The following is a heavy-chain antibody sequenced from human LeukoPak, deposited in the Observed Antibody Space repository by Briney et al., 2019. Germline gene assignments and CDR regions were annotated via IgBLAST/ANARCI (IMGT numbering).Heavy chain of an antibody. Sequence: SGGSLRLSCAASGFTLSSYAMSWVRQAPGKGLEWVSAISGSGGSTYYADSVKGRFTISRDNSKNTLYLQMNSLRAEDTAVYYCAKVPEKYDFWSGYYRGGEFDYWGQGTLVTVSS. J-gene: IGHJ4*02. D-gene: IGHD3-3*01. CDR1: GFTLSSYA. V-gene: IGHV3-23*01. CDR3: AKVPEKYDFWSGYYRGGEFDY. CDR2: ISGSGGST.